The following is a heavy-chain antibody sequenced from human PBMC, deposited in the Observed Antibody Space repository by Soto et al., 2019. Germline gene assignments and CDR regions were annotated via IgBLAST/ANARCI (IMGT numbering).Heavy chain of an antibody. D-gene: IGHD6-13*01. CDR3: ARVEGQQLVRGWFDP. CDR1: RYTFTSCG. Sequence: ASVKVSCKASRYTFTSCGISWVRQAPVQGLEWMGWISAYNGNTNYAQKLQGRVTMTTDTSTSTAYMELRSLRSDDTAVYYCARVEGQQLVRGWFDPWGQGTLVTVSS. V-gene: IGHV1-18*01. J-gene: IGHJ5*02. CDR2: ISAYNGNT.